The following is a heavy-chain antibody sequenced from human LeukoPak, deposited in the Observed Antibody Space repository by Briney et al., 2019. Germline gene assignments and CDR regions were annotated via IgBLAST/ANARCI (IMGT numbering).Heavy chain of an antibody. J-gene: IGHJ6*03. CDR1: GGTFSSYA. V-gene: IGHV1-69*05. CDR2: IIPIFGTA. CDR3: ARDREPYYDFWSGPPGYMDV. Sequence: SVKVSCKASGGTFSSYAISWVRKAPGQGLEWLGRIIPIFGTANYAQKFQGRVTITTDESTSTAYMELSSLRSEDTAVYYCARDREPYYDFWSGPPGYMDVWGKGTTVTVSS. D-gene: IGHD3-3*01.